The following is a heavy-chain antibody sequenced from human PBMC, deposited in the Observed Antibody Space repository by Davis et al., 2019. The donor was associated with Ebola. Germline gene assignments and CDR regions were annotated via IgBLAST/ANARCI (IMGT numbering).Heavy chain of an antibody. Sequence: PSETLSLTCTVSGGSISSGDYYWSWIRQPPGKGLEWIGYIYYSGSTNYNPSLKSRVTISVDTSKNQFSLKLSSVTAADTAVYYCARENSWGPNNAFDIWGQGTMVTVSS. CDR2: IYYSGST. D-gene: IGHD3-16*01. J-gene: IGHJ3*02. V-gene: IGHV4-61*08. CDR3: ARENSWGPNNAFDI. CDR1: GGSISSGDYY.